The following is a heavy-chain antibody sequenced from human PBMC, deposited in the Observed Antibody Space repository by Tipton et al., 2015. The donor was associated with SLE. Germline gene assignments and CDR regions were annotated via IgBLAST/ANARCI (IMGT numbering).Heavy chain of an antibody. D-gene: IGHD4-17*01. Sequence: TLSLTCTVSGGSISSSSYSWNWVRQFPEKGLEWIGYIYYTGTTNYSPSLKSRVTISADTSKNQFSLNLTSVTAADTAVYYCARDNGDYVAFDLWGQGTLVTVSS. CDR2: IYYTGTT. V-gene: IGHV4-61*05. CDR3: ARDNGDYVAFDL. J-gene: IGHJ5*02. CDR1: GGSISSSSYS.